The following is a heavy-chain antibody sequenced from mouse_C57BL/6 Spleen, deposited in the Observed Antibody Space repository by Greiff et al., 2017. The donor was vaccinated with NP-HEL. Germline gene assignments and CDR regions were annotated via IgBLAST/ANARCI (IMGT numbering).Heavy chain of an antibody. J-gene: IGHJ1*03. D-gene: IGHD1-1*01. CDR3: ARDYYYGSTHWYFDV. Sequence: VQLQQSGAELVKPGASVKISCKASGYAFSSYWMNWVKQRPGKGLEWIGQIYPGDGDTNYNGKCKGKATLTADKSSSTAYMQLSSLTSEDSAVYFCARDYYYGSTHWYFDVWGTGTTVTVSS. CDR1: GYAFSSYW. V-gene: IGHV1-80*01. CDR2: IYPGDGDT.